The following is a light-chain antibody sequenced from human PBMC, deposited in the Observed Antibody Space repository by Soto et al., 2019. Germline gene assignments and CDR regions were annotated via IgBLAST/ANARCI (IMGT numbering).Light chain of an antibody. J-gene: IGLJ2*01. V-gene: IGLV2-8*01. CDR3: SSYACSNNLV. Sequence: ALTQPPSASGSPGQSVTISCTGTSSDVGGYNYVSWYQQHPGRAPKLMIYEVSKRPSGSPDRFSGSKSRNTASLTVSALPPVDEADYYCSSYACSNNLVFGGGTKVTVL. CDR2: EVS. CDR1: SSDVGGYNY.